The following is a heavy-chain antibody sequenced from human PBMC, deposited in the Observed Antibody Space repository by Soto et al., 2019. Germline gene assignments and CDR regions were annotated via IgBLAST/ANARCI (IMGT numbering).Heavy chain of an antibody. CDR2: ISSTTNYI. CDR1: GFTFTRYS. Sequence: LRLSCAASGFTFTRYSMNWVRQAPGKGFEWVSSISSTTNYIYYGDSMKGRFTISRDNAKNSLYLEMNSLRAEDTAVYYCARESEDLTSNFDYWGQGTLVTVSS. J-gene: IGHJ4*02. CDR3: ARESEDLTSNFDY. V-gene: IGHV3-21*06.